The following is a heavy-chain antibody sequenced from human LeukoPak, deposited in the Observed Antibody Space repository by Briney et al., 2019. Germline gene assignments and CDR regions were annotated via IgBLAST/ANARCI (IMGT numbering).Heavy chain of an antibody. CDR2: VSHDGRNQ. J-gene: IGHJ4*02. Sequence: PGRSLRLSCAASGFIFSNYALHWVGQAPGKGLEWVAIVSHDGRNQYYAESVKGRFTISRDSSKNTVSLQMNSLTAGDSALYYCGRDPSARVAIDFWGQGTLVTVSS. D-gene: IGHD2-15*01. V-gene: IGHV3-30*04. CDR1: GFIFSNYA. CDR3: GRDPSARVAIDF.